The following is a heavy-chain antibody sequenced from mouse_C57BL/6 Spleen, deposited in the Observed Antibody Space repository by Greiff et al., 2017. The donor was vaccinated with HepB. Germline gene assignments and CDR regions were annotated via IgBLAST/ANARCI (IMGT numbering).Heavy chain of an antibody. Sequence: EVQLVESEGGLVQPGSSMKLSCTASGFTFSDYYMAWVRQVPEKGLEWVANINYDGSSTYYLNSLKSRFIISRDNAKIILYLQMSSLKSEDTATYYCARDGFYAMDYWGQGTSVTVSS. CDR3: ARDGFYAMDY. CDR2: INYDGSST. V-gene: IGHV5-16*01. J-gene: IGHJ4*01. CDR1: GFTFSDYY.